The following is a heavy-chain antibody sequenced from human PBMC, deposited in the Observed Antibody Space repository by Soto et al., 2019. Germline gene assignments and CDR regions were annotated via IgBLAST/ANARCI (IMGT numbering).Heavy chain of an antibody. J-gene: IGHJ4*02. CDR1: GFTFSSYS. Sequence: GGSLRRSFAASGFTFSSYSMNWVRQAPGKVLDLVSSISSSSIYIYYAYSVKGLFTISRDNYNNSLYLQMNSLRDEDTAVYYCARDRLSLLLWFAESLEGDSHYRRQGNLITV. CDR2: ISSSSIYI. CDR3: ARDRLSLLLWFAESLEGDSHY. V-gene: IGHV3-21*01. D-gene: IGHD3-10*01.